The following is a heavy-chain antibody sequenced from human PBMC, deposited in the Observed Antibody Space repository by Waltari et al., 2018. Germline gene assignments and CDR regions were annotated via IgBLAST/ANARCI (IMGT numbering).Heavy chain of an antibody. Sequence: QVQLVQSGAEVKKPGSSVKVSCKASGGTFSSXAXRWVRQAPGQGLEWMGGIIPILGXANXAQKXXXXXTXTADXXTSTAYMELSXLRSEXXXXYYCARELRFXEWRNWXDPWGQGTLVXVXS. CDR2: IIPILGXA. V-gene: IGHV1-69*10. D-gene: IGHD3-3*01. CDR1: GGTFSSXA. J-gene: IGHJ5*02. CDR3: ARELRFXEWRNWXDP.